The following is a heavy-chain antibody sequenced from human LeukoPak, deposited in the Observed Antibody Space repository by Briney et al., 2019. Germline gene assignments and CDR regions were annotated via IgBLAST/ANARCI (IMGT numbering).Heavy chain of an antibody. CDR2: ISGSGGST. V-gene: IGHV3-23*01. D-gene: IGHD3-10*01. Sequence: GGSLRLSCAASGFTFSSYGMSWVRQAPGKGLEWVSAISGSGGSTYYADSVKGRFTISRDNSKNTLYLQMNSLRAEDTAVYYCAKGVNYGSGSTYFDYWGQGTLVTVSS. CDR1: GFTFSSYG. CDR3: AKGVNYGSGSTYFDY. J-gene: IGHJ4*02.